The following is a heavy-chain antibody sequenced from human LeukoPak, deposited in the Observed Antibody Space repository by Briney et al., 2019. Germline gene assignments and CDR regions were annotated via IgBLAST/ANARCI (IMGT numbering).Heavy chain of an antibody. D-gene: IGHD3-22*01. J-gene: IGHJ4*02. Sequence: SETLSLTCTVSGGSISSGDYYWSWIRQPPGKGLEWIAYIYYSGTTYYNPSLKSRVTISVDTSKNQFSLKLSSVTAADTAVYYCASGPNYYDSSGPMDYWGQGTLVTVSS. CDR2: IYYSGTT. CDR1: GGSISSGDYY. CDR3: ASGPNYYDSSGPMDY. V-gene: IGHV4-31*03.